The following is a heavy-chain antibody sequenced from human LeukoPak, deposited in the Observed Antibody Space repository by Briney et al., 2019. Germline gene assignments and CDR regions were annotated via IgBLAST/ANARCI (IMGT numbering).Heavy chain of an antibody. Sequence: PGRSLRLSCAASGFTFSSYGMHWVRQAPGKGLEWVAVIWYDGSNKYYADSVKGRFTSSRDNSKNTLYLQMDSLRTEDTAFYYCAKEIDTLGTNAFDIWGQGTMVTVSS. CDR2: IWYDGSNK. V-gene: IGHV3-33*06. J-gene: IGHJ3*02. CDR3: AKEIDTLGTNAFDI. CDR1: GFTFSSYG. D-gene: IGHD2-15*01.